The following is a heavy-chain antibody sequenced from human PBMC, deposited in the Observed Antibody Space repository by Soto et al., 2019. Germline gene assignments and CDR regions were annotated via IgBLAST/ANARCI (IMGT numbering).Heavy chain of an antibody. V-gene: IGHV5-51*01. J-gene: IGHJ4*02. D-gene: IGHD1-20*01. CDR1: GYSFNSYW. CDR2: VHPGNSDI. Sequence: GESLKISCRASGYSFNSYWIGWVRQMPGKGLEWMGIVHPGNSDIRYSPSFQGQVTVSVDRSISTAYLQWSSLKASDTAMYYCAALTGATFHWGQGTLVTVSS. CDR3: AALTGATFH.